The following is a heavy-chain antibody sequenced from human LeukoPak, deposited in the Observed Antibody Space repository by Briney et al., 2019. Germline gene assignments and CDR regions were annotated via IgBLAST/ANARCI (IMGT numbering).Heavy chain of an antibody. J-gene: IGHJ4*02. Sequence: SETLSLTCAVYGGSFSGYYWSWIRQPPGKGLEWIGEINHSGSTYYNPSLKSRVTISVDTSKNQFSLKLSSVTAADTAVYYCARGGWDYYDSSGAPYYFDYWGQGTLVTVSS. CDR3: ARGGWDYYDSSGAPYYFDY. CDR2: INHSGST. V-gene: IGHV4-34*01. D-gene: IGHD3-22*01. CDR1: GGSFSGYY.